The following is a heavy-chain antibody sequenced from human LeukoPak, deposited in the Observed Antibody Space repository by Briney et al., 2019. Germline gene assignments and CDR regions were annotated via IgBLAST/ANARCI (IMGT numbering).Heavy chain of an antibody. J-gene: IGHJ6*03. Sequence: ASVKVSCEASGYTFTSYYIHWVRQAPGQGLEWMGIINPSGGSTTYAQKFQGRVTMTRDTSTSTVYMEMSSLRSEDTAVYYCARGGYDILNYYYMDVWGKGTTVTISS. CDR1: GYTFTSYY. CDR2: INPSGGST. V-gene: IGHV1-46*01. D-gene: IGHD3-9*01. CDR3: ARGGYDILNYYYMDV.